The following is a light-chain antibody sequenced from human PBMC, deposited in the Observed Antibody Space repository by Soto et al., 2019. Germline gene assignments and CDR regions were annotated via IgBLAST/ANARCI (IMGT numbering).Light chain of an antibody. J-gene: IGLJ1*01. CDR1: SSDVGAYKY. CDR3: SSYTTSSTDV. CDR2: DVS. V-gene: IGLV2-14*01. Sequence: QSALTQPASVSGSPGQSITISCTGTSSDVGAYKYVSWYQQHPGKAPKLMISDVSSRPSGVSNRFSGSKSGNTASLTISGLQAEDEADYYCSSYTTSSTDVFGTGTKVTVL.